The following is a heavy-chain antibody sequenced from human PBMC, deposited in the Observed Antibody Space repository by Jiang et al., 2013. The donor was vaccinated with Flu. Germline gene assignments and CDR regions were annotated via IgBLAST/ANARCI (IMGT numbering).Heavy chain of an antibody. Sequence: SGSGLVKPSETLSLTCTVSGGSISSYYWSWIRQPPGKGLEWIGYIYYSGSTNYNPSLKSRVTISVDTSKNQFSLKLSSVTAADTAVYYCARGSLGTFDYWGQGTLVTVSS. V-gene: IGHV4-59*01. D-gene: IGHD1-1*01. J-gene: IGHJ4*02. CDR2: IYYSGST. CDR1: GGSISSYY. CDR3: ARGSLGTFDY.